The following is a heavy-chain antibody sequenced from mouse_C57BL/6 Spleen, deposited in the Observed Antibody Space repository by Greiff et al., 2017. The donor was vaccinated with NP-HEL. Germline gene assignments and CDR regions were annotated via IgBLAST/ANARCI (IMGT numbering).Heavy chain of an antibody. D-gene: IGHD2-4*01. CDR2: ISNGGGST. Sequence: EVQVVESGGGLVQPGGSLKLSCAASGFTFSDYYMYWVRQTPEKRLEWVAYISNGGGSTYYPDTVKGRFTISRDNAKNTLYLQMSRLKSEDTAMYYCARHEAYYDYDWYFDVWGTGTTVTVSS. J-gene: IGHJ1*03. CDR3: ARHEAYYDYDWYFDV. CDR1: GFTFSDYY. V-gene: IGHV5-12*01.